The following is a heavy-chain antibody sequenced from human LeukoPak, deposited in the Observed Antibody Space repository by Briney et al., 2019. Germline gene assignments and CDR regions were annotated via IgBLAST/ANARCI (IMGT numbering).Heavy chain of an antibody. CDR1: GYTFTSYG. V-gene: IGHV1-18*01. J-gene: IGHJ3*02. D-gene: IGHD2-2*01. CDR2: ISAYNGNT. CDR3: ARVGRFAGYCSSTSCYAAFDI. Sequence: ASVKVSCKASGYTFTSYGISCVRQSPGQGLEWMGWISAYNGNTNYAQKLQGRVTMTTDTSTSTAYMELRSLRSDDTAVYYCARVGRFAGYCSSTSCYAAFDIWGQGTMVTVSS.